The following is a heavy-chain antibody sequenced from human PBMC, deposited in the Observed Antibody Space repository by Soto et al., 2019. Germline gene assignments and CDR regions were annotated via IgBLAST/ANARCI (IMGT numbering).Heavy chain of an antibody. D-gene: IGHD3-16*01. V-gene: IGHV5-10-1*01. CDR1: GYSFTTYW. J-gene: IGHJ6*01. CDR2: IDPSDSYT. Sequence: PGESLKISCKGSGYSFTTYWINWVRQMPGKGLEWMGRIDPSDSYTNYSPSFQGHVTISADKSITTAYLQWSSLKASDTAMYYCARRFDSLSLGLDEDYYYYGMDVWGQGNTVTVSS. CDR3: ARRFDSLSLGLDEDYYYYGMDV.